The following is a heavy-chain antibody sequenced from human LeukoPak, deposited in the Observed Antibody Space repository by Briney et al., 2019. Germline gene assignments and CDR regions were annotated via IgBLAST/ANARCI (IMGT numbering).Heavy chain of an antibody. J-gene: IGHJ4*02. CDR1: GYTFTGYY. Sequence: ASVKVSCKASGYTFTGYYIHWVRQAPGQGLEWMAFVNPDSGDSYSAPKFQGRVTMTRDTSISTASTELNWLTSDDTAVYYCATGVASAFTYWGQGTLVTVSS. CDR2: VNPDSGDS. V-gene: IGHV1-2*02. CDR3: ATGVASAFTY. D-gene: IGHD3-3*01.